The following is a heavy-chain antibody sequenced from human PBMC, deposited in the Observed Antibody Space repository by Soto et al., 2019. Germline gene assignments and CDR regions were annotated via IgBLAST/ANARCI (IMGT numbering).Heavy chain of an antibody. Sequence: GGSLRLSCAASGFTFSSYAMSWVRQAPGKGLEWVSAISGSGGSTYYADSVKGRFTISRDNSKNTLYLQMNSLRAEDTAVYYCAKPMEYDFWSGTLDYWGQGTLVTVSS. V-gene: IGHV3-23*01. CDR2: ISGSGGST. CDR3: AKPMEYDFWSGTLDY. J-gene: IGHJ4*02. CDR1: GFTFSSYA. D-gene: IGHD3-3*01.